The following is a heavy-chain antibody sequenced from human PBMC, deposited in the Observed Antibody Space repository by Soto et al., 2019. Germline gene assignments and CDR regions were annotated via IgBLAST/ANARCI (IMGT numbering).Heavy chain of an antibody. CDR1: GFTFTTYS. D-gene: IGHD4-17*01. J-gene: IGHJ4*02. CDR2: ISPNSNYI. CDR3: ARAWDRGLRPQDS. V-gene: IGHV3-21*01. Sequence: EVHLVESGGGLVTPGGSLRLSCAASGFTFTTYSMNWVRQAPGKGLEWVSFISPNSNYIYYADSVKGRFTISRDNAKNSLYLQIYSLRADDPAGYFCARAWDRGLRPQDSWGQGTLVTFSS.